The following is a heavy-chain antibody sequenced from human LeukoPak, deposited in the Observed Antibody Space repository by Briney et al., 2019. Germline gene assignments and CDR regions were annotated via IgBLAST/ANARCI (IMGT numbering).Heavy chain of an antibody. J-gene: IGHJ5*02. D-gene: IGHD6-13*01. CDR2: IYYSGST. CDR3: ARENQQPPLNWFDP. CDR1: GGSISSGGYY. Sequence: SETLSLTCTVSGGSISSGGYYWSWIRQHPGKGLEWVGYIYYSGSTYYNPSLTSRVTISVDTSKNQFSLKLSSVTAADTAVYYCARENQQPPLNWFDPWGQGTLVTVSS. V-gene: IGHV4-31*03.